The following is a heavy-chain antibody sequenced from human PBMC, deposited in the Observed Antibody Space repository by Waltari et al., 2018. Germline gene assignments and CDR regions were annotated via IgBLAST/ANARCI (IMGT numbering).Heavy chain of an antibody. J-gene: IGHJ1*01. V-gene: IGHV3-23*01. CDR3: AKPFYNWGDPLHS. D-gene: IGHD1-20*01. Sequence: EVQLLESGGGLVQHGGSLRLSCQASGFTSFTHAITWVRQAPGKGLGWVSSITVSDATYYADSVRGRFTISRDYSDNTVFLQMDSLRADDTAVYFCAKPFYNWGDPLHSWGQGTPVTVSS. CDR2: ITVSDAT. CDR1: GFTSFTHA.